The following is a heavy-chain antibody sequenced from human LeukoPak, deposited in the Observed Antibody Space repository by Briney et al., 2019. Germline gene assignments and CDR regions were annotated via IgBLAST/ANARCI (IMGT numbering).Heavy chain of an antibody. D-gene: IGHD3-10*01. V-gene: IGHV3-74*01. Sequence: GGSLRLSCAASGFTFSSYWIHWVRQAPGKGLVWVSRINSDGSSTSYADSVKGRFTISRDNAKNTLYLQMNSPRAEDTAVYYCARDRYYYGSGSYYNRGLFDYWGQGTLVTVSS. CDR3: ARDRYYYGSGSYYNRGLFDY. J-gene: IGHJ4*02. CDR2: INSDGSST. CDR1: GFTFSSYW.